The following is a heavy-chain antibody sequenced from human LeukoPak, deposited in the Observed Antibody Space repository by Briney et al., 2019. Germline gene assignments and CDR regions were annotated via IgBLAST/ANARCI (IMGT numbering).Heavy chain of an antibody. D-gene: IGHD6-13*01. Sequence: SETLSLTCTVSGGSISSYYWSWIRQPPGKGLEWIGYIYYSGSTNYNPSLKSRVTISVDKSKNQFSLKLSSVTAADTAVYYCARDGDTYSSSWYRPAFDIWGQGTMVTVSS. J-gene: IGHJ3*02. CDR1: GGSISSYY. CDR3: ARDGDTYSSSWYRPAFDI. V-gene: IGHV4-59*12. CDR2: IYYSGST.